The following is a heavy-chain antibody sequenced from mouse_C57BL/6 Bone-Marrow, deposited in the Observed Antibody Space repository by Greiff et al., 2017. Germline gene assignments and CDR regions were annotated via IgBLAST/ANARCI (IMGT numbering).Heavy chain of an antibody. Sequence: EVQLVESGPSLVRPSQTLSLTCTVTGFSINSDCYWIWIRQFPGNKLEYIGYTFYSGITYYNPSLESRTYITRDTSKNQFSLKLSSVTTEDTATYYCATRSTYYREAMDYWGQGTSVTVSS. CDR3: ATRSTYYREAMDY. CDR2: TFYSGIT. CDR1: GFSINSDCY. J-gene: IGHJ4*01. V-gene: IGHV3-3*01. D-gene: IGHD2-12*01.